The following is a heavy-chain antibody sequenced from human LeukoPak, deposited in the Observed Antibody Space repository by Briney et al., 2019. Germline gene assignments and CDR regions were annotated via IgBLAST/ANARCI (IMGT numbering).Heavy chain of an antibody. CDR1: GFTFSSYA. Sequence: GRSLRLSCAASGFTFSSYAMHWVRQAPGKGLECVAVISYDGSNKYYADSVKGRFTISRDNSKNTLYLQMNSLRAEDTAMYYCASTNYRGGTTGYNWFDPWGQGTLVTVSS. CDR2: ISYDGSNK. V-gene: IGHV3-30-3*01. D-gene: IGHD1-26*01. CDR3: ASTNYRGGTTGYNWFDP. J-gene: IGHJ5*02.